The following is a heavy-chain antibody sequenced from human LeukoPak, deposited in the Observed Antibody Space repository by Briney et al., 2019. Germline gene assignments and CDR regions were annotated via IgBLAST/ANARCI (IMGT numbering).Heavy chain of an antibody. J-gene: IGHJ4*02. Sequence: GSLRLSCAASEFTFTNYEMNWIRQAPGKGLEWVSYISSSGSSVYYADSVKGRFTISRDNAKNSVYLQMNSLRAEDTAVYYCASQWFGDFYFDYWGQGTLVTVSS. D-gene: IGHD3-10*01. CDR3: ASQWFGDFYFDY. CDR2: ISSSGSSV. CDR1: EFTFTNYE. V-gene: IGHV3-48*03.